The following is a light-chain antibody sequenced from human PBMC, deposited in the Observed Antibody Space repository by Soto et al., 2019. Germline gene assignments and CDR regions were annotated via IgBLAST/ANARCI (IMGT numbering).Light chain of an antibody. V-gene: IGKV1-5*03. CDR2: KAS. CDR3: QQYNSYRA. CDR1: QSISNW. J-gene: IGKJ1*01. Sequence: DIQMTQSPSTLSASVGDRVTIACRASQSISNWLAWYQQRPGKAPKLLIYKASNLESGVPSRFSGSGSGTEFTLIISSLQPDECATYYCQQYNSYRAFGQGTNVDIK.